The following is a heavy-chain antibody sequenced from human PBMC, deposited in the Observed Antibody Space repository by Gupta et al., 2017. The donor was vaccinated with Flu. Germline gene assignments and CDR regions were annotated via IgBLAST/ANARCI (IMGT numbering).Heavy chain of an antibody. D-gene: IGHD3-10*01. J-gene: IGHJ6*03. V-gene: IGHV4-34*01. CDR2: INHSGST. Sequence: IRQPPGKGLEWIGEINHSGSTNYNPSLKSRVTISVDTSKNQFSLKLSSVTAADTAVYYCARIPKVRGGYGFRHTDYYMDVWGKGTTVTVSS. CDR3: ARIPKVRGGYGFRHTDYYMDV.